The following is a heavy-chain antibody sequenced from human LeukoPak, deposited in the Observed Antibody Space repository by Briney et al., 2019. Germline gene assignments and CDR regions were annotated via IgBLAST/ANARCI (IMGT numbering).Heavy chain of an antibody. CDR2: ISSSSIYI. V-gene: IGHV3-21*01. CDR1: GFTFSSYN. CDR3: AREREYNYGHMLGY. J-gene: IGHJ4*02. Sequence: GGSLSLSCAASGFTFSSYNMNWVRQAPGKGLEWVSSISSSSIYIYYADSVKGRFTISRDNAKNSLYLQMNSLRAEDTAVYYCAREREYNYGHMLGYWGQGTLVTVSS. D-gene: IGHD5-18*01.